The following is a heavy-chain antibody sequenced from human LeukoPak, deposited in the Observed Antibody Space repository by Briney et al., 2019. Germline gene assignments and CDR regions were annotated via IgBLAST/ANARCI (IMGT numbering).Heavy chain of an antibody. Sequence: SETLSLTCSVSGGSISSDSFYWVWIRQPPGKGLEWIGSMYYSGSTYYNPSLKSRVTISVDTSKNQFSLKRSSVTAADAAVYYCARWTKNYFDYWGQGTLVTVSS. CDR1: GGSISSDSFY. CDR3: ARWTKNYFDY. V-gene: IGHV4-39*01. J-gene: IGHJ4*02. D-gene: IGHD3/OR15-3a*01. CDR2: MYYSGST.